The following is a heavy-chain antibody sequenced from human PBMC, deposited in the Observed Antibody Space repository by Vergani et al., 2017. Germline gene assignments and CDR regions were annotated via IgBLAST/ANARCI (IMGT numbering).Heavy chain of an antibody. D-gene: IGHD1-1*01. V-gene: IGHV3-13*01. CDR1: GFTFSSND. J-gene: IGHJ6*04. CDR2: IGVDGDR. CDR3: AKEFCGTGNCYGLNHLEV. Sequence: VESGGGLVQPGGSLRLSCTVSGFTFSSNDFHWVRQTAGKGLEWVSSIGVDGDRCYSDSVKGRFTISRDNGQSYLYLDMDNLRVEDTAVYYCAKEFCGTGNCYGLNHLEVWGEGTSVTVSS.